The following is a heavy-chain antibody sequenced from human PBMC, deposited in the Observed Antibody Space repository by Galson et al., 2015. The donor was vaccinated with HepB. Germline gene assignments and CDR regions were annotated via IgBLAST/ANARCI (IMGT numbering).Heavy chain of an antibody. V-gene: IGHV3-30*18. CDR2: VSDEGNNK. CDR1: GFSFSSYG. J-gene: IGHJ6*02. Sequence: SLRLSCAASGFSFSSYGMHWVRQAPGKGLEWVAVVSDEGNNKYYADSVKGRFTISRDISKNTLYLQMNGLTAEDTAVYYCAKNSRGLAKVYFHYGMDVWGQGTTVTVSS. CDR3: AKNSRGLAKVYFHYGMDV. D-gene: IGHD2/OR15-2a*01.